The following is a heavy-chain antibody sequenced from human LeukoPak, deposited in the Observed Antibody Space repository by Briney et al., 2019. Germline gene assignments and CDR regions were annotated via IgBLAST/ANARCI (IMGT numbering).Heavy chain of an antibody. CDR2: INPNSGGT. CDR1: GYTFTGYY. V-gene: IGHV1-2*02. Sequence: GASVKVSCKAFGYTFTGYYMHWVRQAPGQGPEWMGWINPNSGGTNYAQKFQGRVTMTRDTPISTVYIELSRLRSDDTAVFYCARGLAAALGYFDYWGQGTLVTVSS. D-gene: IGHD2-15*01. J-gene: IGHJ4*02. CDR3: ARGLAAALGYFDY.